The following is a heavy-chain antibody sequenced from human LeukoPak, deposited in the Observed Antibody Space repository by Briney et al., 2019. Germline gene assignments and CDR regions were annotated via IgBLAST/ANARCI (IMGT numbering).Heavy chain of an antibody. CDR2: IYYSGIT. CDR1: GGSISSSSYY. Sequence: SETLSLTCSVSGGSISSSSYYWGWIRQPPGMGLEWIGSIYYSGITYYNQSLKSRATVSVDTSKNQFSLNLNSVTAADTAVYYCARRNGHSWDVGNWFDPWGQGTVVTVSS. CDR3: ARRNGHSWDVGNWFDP. J-gene: IGHJ5*02. V-gene: IGHV4-39*01. D-gene: IGHD6-13*01.